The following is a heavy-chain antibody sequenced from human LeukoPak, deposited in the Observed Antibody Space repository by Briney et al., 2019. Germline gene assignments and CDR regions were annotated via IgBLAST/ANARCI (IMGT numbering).Heavy chain of an antibody. D-gene: IGHD3-22*01. CDR3: ARVGPHYYDSSGYFYYFDY. CDR2: ISSSTGYT. J-gene: IGHJ4*02. V-gene: IGHV3-11*06. Sequence: GGSLILSWAASGYTFSDYYMAWIRQAPGKGLEWVSYISSSTGYTNYADSVKGRFTISRDNAKNSLYLQMNSLRAEDTAVYYCARVGPHYYDSSGYFYYFDYWGQGTLVTVSS. CDR1: GYTFSDYY.